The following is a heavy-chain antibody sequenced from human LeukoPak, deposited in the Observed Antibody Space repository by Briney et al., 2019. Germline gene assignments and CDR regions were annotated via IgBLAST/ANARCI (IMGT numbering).Heavy chain of an antibody. D-gene: IGHD4-17*01. Sequence: PGGSLRLSCAASGFTFRSYEMNWVRQAPGKGLEWVSYISGSGRNIYYADSVKGRFTISRDNAKNSLYLQMSSLRAEDTAVYSCAREHFVDFSDAFVSCGQGTMVTVSS. CDR3: AREHFVDFSDAFVS. CDR1: GFTFRSYE. V-gene: IGHV3-48*03. J-gene: IGHJ3*02. CDR2: ISGSGRNI.